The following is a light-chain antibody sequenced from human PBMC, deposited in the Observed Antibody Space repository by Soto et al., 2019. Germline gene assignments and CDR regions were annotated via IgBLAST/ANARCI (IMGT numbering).Light chain of an antibody. CDR3: QQHGISPWM. Sequence: EIVMTQSPATLSVSPGYRSTLSCRASQNVSSKYVAWYQQIPGQTPRLLIFAASSRATGIPDRFSGSGSGTDFTLTVSRLEPEDSAVYYCQQHGISPWMFGQGTTGDIK. J-gene: IGKJ1*01. CDR1: QNVSSKY. V-gene: IGKV3-20*01. CDR2: AAS.